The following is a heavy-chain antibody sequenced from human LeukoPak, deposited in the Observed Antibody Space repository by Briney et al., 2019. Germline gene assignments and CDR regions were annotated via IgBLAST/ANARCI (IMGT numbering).Heavy chain of an antibody. J-gene: IGHJ3*02. CDR2: TSNSGSYI. D-gene: IGHD6-13*01. CDR3: ARGDRNSSSWSRSNAFDI. V-gene: IGHV3-21*01. CDR1: GFTFSSYS. Sequence: PGGSLRLSCAASGFTFSSYSMNWVRQAPGKGLEWVSSTSNSGSYIYYADSVKGRFTISRDNAENSLYLQMNSLRVEDTAVYYCARGDRNSSSWSRSNAFDIWGQGTMVTVSS.